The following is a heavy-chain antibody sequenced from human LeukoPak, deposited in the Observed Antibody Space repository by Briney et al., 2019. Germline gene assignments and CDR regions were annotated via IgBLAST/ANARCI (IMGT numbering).Heavy chain of an antibody. CDR2: ISSSSSTI. CDR3: AREFSGSNYGFPFDY. J-gene: IGHJ4*02. D-gene: IGHD1-26*01. CDR1: GLTFSNFA. Sequence: GGSLRLSCAASGLTFSNFAMSWVRQAPGKGLEWVSYISSSSSTIYYADSVKGRFTISRDNAKNSLYLQMNSLRAEDTAVYYCAREFSGSNYGFPFDYWGQGALVTVSS. V-gene: IGHV3-48*01.